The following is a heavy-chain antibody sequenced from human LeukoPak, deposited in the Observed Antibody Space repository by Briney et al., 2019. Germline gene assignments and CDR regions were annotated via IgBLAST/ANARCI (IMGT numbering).Heavy chain of an antibody. CDR3: ARRYDYVWGSYRYLDY. CDR2: ISSSSSYI. Sequence: GGSLRLSRAASGFTFSSYSMNWVRQAPGKGLEWVSSISSSSSYIYYADSVKGRFTISRDNAKNSLYLQMNSLRAEDTAVYYCARRYDYVWGSYRYLDYWGQGTLVTVSS. CDR1: GFTFSSYS. J-gene: IGHJ4*02. D-gene: IGHD3-16*02. V-gene: IGHV3-21*01.